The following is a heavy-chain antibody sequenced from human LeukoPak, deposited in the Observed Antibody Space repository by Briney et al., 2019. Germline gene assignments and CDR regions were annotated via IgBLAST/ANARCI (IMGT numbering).Heavy chain of an antibody. CDR1: GFSFSGYG. CDR3: AKDGLRPRSVDY. V-gene: IGHV3-30*18. CDR2: ISYDGNNK. J-gene: IGHJ4*02. Sequence: PGRSLRLSCAASGFSFSGYGMHWVRQAPGKGLEWVAVISYDGNNKYYTDSVKGRFTISRDNSKNTLYLQMNSLRAEDTAVYYCAKDGLRPRSVDYWGQGTLVTVSS. D-gene: IGHD3-10*01.